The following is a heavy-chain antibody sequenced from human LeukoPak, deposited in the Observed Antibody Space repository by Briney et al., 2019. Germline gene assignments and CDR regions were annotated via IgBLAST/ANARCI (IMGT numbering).Heavy chain of an antibody. CDR2: IRSKANSYAT. CDR1: GFTFSNYW. J-gene: IGHJ3*02. Sequence: GGSLRLSCAASGFTFSNYWMTWVRQASGKGLEWVGRIRSKANSYATAYAASVKGRFTISRDDSKNTAYLQMNSLKTEDTAVYYCTRLNARWLQSYDAFDIWGQGTMVTVSS. D-gene: IGHD5-24*01. V-gene: IGHV3-73*01. CDR3: TRLNARWLQSYDAFDI.